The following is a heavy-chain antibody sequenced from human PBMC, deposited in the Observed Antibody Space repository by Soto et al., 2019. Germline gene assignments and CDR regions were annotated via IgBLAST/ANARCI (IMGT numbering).Heavy chain of an antibody. CDR2: ISGYNGHT. J-gene: IGHJ6*02. Sequence: QVQLVQSGAEVRKPGASVKVSCKASGYTFTTYGISWVRQAPGQGLEWMGWISGYNGHTKYAQKFQGRVTMTTDTSTSTVYMDRRSRRSDDTAVYYCAREGEMPYYYYGLDVWGQGTTVTVSS. V-gene: IGHV1-18*01. CDR1: GYTFTTYG. D-gene: IGHD3-16*01. CDR3: AREGEMPYYYYGLDV.